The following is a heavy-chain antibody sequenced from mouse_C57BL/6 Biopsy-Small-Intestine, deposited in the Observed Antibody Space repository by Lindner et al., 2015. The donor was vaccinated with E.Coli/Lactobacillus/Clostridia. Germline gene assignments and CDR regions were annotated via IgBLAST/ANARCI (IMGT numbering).Heavy chain of an antibody. V-gene: IGHV1-7*01. Sequence: VQLQESGTELAKPGASVKLSCKASGYTFTTFWMHWIKQRPGQGLEWIGYINPSSGYANYNQKFKDKATLTVDKSSSTAYMQLVSLASEDSAVYYCARWDSWFAYWGQGTLVTVSA. CDR2: INPSSGYA. J-gene: IGHJ3*01. CDR3: ARWDSWFAY. CDR1: GYTFTTFW. D-gene: IGHD4-1*01.